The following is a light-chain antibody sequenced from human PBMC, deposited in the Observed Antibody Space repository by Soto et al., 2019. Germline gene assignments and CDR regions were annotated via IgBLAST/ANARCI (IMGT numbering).Light chain of an antibody. CDR2: AAS. CDR3: QQYGSSSPYT. V-gene: IGKV3-20*01. Sequence: EVVLAQSPGPLSLSPGERVTLSCRASQTITNNYLACYKHKPGQAPRLLISAASSRAAVVPDRFSGSRAGTDVTHSISRLEPEDIAVYYWQQYGSSSPYTGGQGTKLEIK. CDR1: QTITNNY. J-gene: IGKJ2*01.